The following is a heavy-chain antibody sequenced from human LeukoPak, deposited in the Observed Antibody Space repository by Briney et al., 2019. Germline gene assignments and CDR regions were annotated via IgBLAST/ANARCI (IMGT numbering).Heavy chain of an antibody. D-gene: IGHD3-10*01. Sequence: GGSLRLSCAASGFTFSSYEMNWVRQAPGKGLEWVSYISSSGSTIYYADSVKGRFTISRDNAKNSLYLQMNSLGAEDTAVYYGPGRGKYYYGLDVWGQGTTVTVSS. CDR2: ISSSGSTI. V-gene: IGHV3-48*03. CDR3: PGRGKYYYGLDV. CDR1: GFTFSSYE. J-gene: IGHJ6*02.